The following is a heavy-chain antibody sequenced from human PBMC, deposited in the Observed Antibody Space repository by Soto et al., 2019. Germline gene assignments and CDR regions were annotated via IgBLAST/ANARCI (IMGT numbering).Heavy chain of an antibody. CDR2: TFYRSGWTF. CDR3: ARENTMIRGVINPLDY. J-gene: IGHJ4*02. D-gene: IGHD3-10*01. CDR1: GDSVSSNNAA. V-gene: IGHV6-1*01. Sequence: SQTLSLTCGISGDSVSSNNAAWNWIRPSPSRGLEWLGRTFYRSGWTFDYAVSVKSRLTINPDTSKNQFSLQLKSVTADDTAVYYCARENTMIRGVINPLDYWGQGTLVTVSS.